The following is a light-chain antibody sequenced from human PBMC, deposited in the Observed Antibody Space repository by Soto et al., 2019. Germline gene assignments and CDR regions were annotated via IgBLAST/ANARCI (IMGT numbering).Light chain of an antibody. CDR2: DAS. V-gene: IGKV3-15*01. CDR3: QQYNDWPIT. CDR1: QSVSSN. J-gene: IGKJ5*01. Sequence: ETVMTQSPATLSVSPGERGTLSCRASQSVSSNLAWYQQKPGQTPRLLIYDASTRATGIPARFSGSGSGTEFTLTISSLQSEDFAVYHYQQYNDWPITFGQGTRLEIK.